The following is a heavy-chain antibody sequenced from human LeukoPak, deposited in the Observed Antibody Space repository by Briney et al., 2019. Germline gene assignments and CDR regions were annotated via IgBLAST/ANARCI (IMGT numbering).Heavy chain of an antibody. V-gene: IGHV1-69*06. J-gene: IGHJ4*02. Sequence: ASVKVSCKASGGTFSSYAISWVRQAPGQGLEWMGGIIPIFSTANYAQKFQGRVTITADKSTSTAYMELSSLRSEDTAVYYCARGLGDYYVWGIYYAYLAYGGQGPLAPAS. CDR1: GGTFSSYA. CDR2: IIPIFSTA. D-gene: IGHD3-10*01. CDR3: ARGLGDYYVWGIYYAYLAY.